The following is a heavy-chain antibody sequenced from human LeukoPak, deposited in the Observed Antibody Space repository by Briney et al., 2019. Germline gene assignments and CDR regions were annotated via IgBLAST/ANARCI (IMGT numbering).Heavy chain of an antibody. J-gene: IGHJ6*03. Sequence: GGSLRLSCAAYGFTFSSYSMNWVRQAPGKGLEWVSYISSSSSTISYADSVKGRFTISRDNAKNSLYLQMNSLRAEDTAVYYCAKDSGGGYYYMDVWGKGTTVTVSS. CDR3: AKDSGGGYYYMDV. V-gene: IGHV3-48*01. D-gene: IGHD4-23*01. CDR2: ISSSSSTI. CDR1: GFTFSSYS.